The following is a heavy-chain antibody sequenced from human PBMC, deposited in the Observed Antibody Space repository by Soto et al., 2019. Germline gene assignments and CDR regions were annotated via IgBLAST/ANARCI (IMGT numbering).Heavy chain of an antibody. CDR3: ARSKTTGTTGLGFGY. Sequence: GGSLRLSCAASGFTFSNYGMHWVRQAPGKGLEWVAVIWYDGSNKYYADSVKGRFTISRDNSKNTLYLQMNSLRAEDTAVYYCARSKTTGTTGLGFGYWGQGTLVTVSS. V-gene: IGHV3-33*01. D-gene: IGHD4-17*01. CDR2: IWYDGSNK. CDR1: GFTFSNYG. J-gene: IGHJ4*02.